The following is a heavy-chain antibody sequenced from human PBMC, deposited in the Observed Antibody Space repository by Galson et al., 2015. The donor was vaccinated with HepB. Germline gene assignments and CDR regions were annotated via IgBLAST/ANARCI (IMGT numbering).Heavy chain of an antibody. CDR2: ISSSSSTI. J-gene: IGHJ5*02. CDR3: AKEDGGFNFDP. CDR1: GFTFTYYS. D-gene: IGHD2-15*01. V-gene: IGHV3-48*01. Sequence: SLRLSCAASGFTFTYYSMNWVRQAPGKGLEWVSYISSSSSTIYYADSVKGRFTISRDNAKNSLYLQMNSLRPEDTALYYCAKEDGGFNFDPWGQGTLVTVSS.